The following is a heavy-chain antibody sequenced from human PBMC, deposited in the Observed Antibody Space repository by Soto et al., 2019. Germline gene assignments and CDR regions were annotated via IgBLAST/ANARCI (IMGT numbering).Heavy chain of an antibody. CDR2: IYYSGST. V-gene: IGHV4-31*03. D-gene: IGHD4-4*01. J-gene: IGHJ4*02. CDR1: GGSISSGVYY. Sequence: PSETLSLTCTVSGGSISSGVYYWSWIRQHPGKGLEWIGYIYYSGSTYYNPSLKSRVTISVDTSKNQFSLKLSSVTAADTAVYYCASFPHDYSNYVDYWGQGTLVTVSS. CDR3: ASFPHDYSNYVDY.